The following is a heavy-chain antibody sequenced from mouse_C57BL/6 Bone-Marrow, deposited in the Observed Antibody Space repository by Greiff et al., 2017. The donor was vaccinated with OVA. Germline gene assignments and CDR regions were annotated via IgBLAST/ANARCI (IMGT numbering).Heavy chain of an antibody. CDR3: ARPGSSYWYFDV. Sequence: QVQLQQPGAELVKPGASVKMSCKASGYTFTSYWITWVKQRPGQGLEWIGDIYPGSGSTNYNEKFKSKATLTVDTSSSTAYMQLSSLTSEDSAVYYCARPGSSYWYFDVWGQGTTLTVSS. V-gene: IGHV1-55*01. J-gene: IGHJ1*01. CDR1: GYTFTSYW. D-gene: IGHD1-1*01. CDR2: IYPGSGST.